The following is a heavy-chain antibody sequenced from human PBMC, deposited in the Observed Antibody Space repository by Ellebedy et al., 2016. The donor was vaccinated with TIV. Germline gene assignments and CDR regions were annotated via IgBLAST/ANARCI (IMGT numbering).Heavy chain of an antibody. CDR1: GFTFSSYS. J-gene: IGHJ4*02. D-gene: IGHD6-13*01. CDR2: ISSSSSTI. V-gene: IGHV3-48*02. CDR3: ARDRGAAADPFFDY. Sequence: GESLKISXAASGFTFSSYSMNCVRQAPGKGLEWVSYISSSSSTIYYADSVKGRFTISRDNAKNSLYLQMNSLRDEDTAVYYCARDRGAAADPFFDYWGQGTLVTVSS.